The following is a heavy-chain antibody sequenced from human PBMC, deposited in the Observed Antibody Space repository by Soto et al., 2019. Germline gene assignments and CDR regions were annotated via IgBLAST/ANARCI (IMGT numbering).Heavy chain of an antibody. V-gene: IGHV1-69*13. CDR1: GGTFSSYA. CDR2: IIPIFGTA. J-gene: IGHJ4*02. D-gene: IGHD3-22*01. Sequence: GSSVKVSCKASGGTFSSYAISWVRQAPGQGLEWMGGIIPIFGTANYAQKFQGRVTITADESTSTAYMELSSLRSEDTAVYYCARDRMGYYDSSGYYSSDYWGQGTLVTVSS. CDR3: ARDRMGYYDSSGYYSSDY.